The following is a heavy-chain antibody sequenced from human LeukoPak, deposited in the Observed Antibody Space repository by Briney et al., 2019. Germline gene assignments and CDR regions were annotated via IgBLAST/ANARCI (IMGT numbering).Heavy chain of an antibody. CDR3: AREYSRYSGTYYDY. CDR2: SNPNSGDT. J-gene: IGHJ4*02. V-gene: IGHV1-2*02. CDR1: GYTFTGHF. D-gene: IGHD1-26*01. Sequence: ASVKVSCKASGYTFTGHFIHWVRQAPGQGLEWMGWSNPNSGDTNYAQKFQGRVTMTRDTSISTVYMELSRVRSDDTAVYYCAREYSRYSGTYYDYWGQGTLVTVSA.